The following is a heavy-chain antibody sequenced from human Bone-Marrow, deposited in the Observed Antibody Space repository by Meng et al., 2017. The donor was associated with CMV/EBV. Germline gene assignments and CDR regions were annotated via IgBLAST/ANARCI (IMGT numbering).Heavy chain of an antibody. Sequence: GESLKISCAASGFKLSSYRMNWVRQAPGKGLEWVSSISTSGNYIYYADSVKGRFTISRDNAKNSLYLQMNSLRAEDTALYYCAREALNFYGSGSYYHDDWGRGTLVTVSS. J-gene: IGHJ4*02. D-gene: IGHD3-10*01. V-gene: IGHV3-21*01. CDR2: ISTSGNYI. CDR1: GFKLSSYR. CDR3: AREALNFYGSGSYYHDD.